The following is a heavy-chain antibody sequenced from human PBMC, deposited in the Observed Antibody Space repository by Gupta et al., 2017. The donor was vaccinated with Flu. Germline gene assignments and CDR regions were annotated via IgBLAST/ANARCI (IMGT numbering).Heavy chain of an antibody. V-gene: IGHV4-39*01. J-gene: IGHJ6*02. D-gene: IGHD2-15*01. CDR2: FYYGGNT. CDR3: ARLGGYCSGGTCHGFYVMDV. CDR1: GGSITSSSYT. Sequence: HLQLQESGPGLVEPSETLSLTCSVSGGSITSSSYTWGWFRQPPGKGLEWVGCFYYGGNTYYNPSLESRLTISGDTYKSQFSLKLSSVTAADTAVYYCARLGGYCSGGTCHGFYVMDVWGQGTRVTVSS.